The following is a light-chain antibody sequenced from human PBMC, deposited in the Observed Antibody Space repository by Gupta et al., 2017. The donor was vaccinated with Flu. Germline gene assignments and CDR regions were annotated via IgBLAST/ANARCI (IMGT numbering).Light chain of an antibody. CDR1: QTLTSDF. V-gene: IGKV3-20*01. CDR2: GTS. J-gene: IGKJ1*01. CDR3: PQYGGSPRT. Sequence: EIVLTQSPGTLSLFPGERATLSCRASQTLTSDFLGWYQQQTGQAPRFLIYGTSNRTAGIPDRFSGSGSGTNFNITISRLGPDDFAVDFCPQYGGSPRTFGQGTTV.